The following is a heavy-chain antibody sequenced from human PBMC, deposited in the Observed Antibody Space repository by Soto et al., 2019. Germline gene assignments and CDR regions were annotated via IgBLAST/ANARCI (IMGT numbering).Heavy chain of an antibody. CDR3: ARQAVVLPAAITHYYYMDV. CDR2: IYPGDSDT. D-gene: IGHD2-2*01. CDR1: GYSFTSYW. J-gene: IGHJ6*03. V-gene: IGHV5-51*01. Sequence: GESLKISCKGSGYSFTSYWIGWVRQMPGKGLEWMGIIYPGDSDTRYSPSFQGQVTISADKSISTAYLQWSSLKASDTAMYYCARQAVVLPAAITHYYYMDVWGKGTTVTVSS.